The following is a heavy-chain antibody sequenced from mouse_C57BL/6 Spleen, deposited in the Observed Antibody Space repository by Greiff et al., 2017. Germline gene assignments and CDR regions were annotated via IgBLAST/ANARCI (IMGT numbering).Heavy chain of an antibody. J-gene: IGHJ3*01. V-gene: IGHV1-22*01. CDR1: GYTFTDYN. Sequence: VQLQQSGPELVKPGASVKMSCKASGYTFTDYNMHWVKQSHGKSLEWIGYINPNNGGTSYNQKFKGKATLTVNKSSSTAYMELRSLTSEDSAVYYCAESMVTTREFAYWGQGTLVTVSA. D-gene: IGHD2-2*01. CDR2: INPNNGGT. CDR3: AESMVTTREFAY.